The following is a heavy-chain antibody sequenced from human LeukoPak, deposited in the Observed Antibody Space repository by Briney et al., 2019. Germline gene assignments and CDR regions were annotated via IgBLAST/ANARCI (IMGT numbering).Heavy chain of an antibody. J-gene: IGHJ4*02. D-gene: IGHD5-24*01. Sequence: PGGSLRLSCAASGFTFSDYWMHWVRQAPGKGLEWVSAISGSGGSTYYADSVKGRFTISRGNSKNTLYLQMNSLRAEDTAVYYCAREGWRDGYIHTASFDYWGQGTLVTVSS. CDR1: GFTFSDYW. V-gene: IGHV3-23*01. CDR3: AREGWRDGYIHTASFDY. CDR2: ISGSGGST.